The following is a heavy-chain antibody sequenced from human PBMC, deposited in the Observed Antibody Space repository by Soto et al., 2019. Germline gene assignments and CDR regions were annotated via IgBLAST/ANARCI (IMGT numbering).Heavy chain of an antibody. CDR2: VSYDGNTK. CDR3: ARDRPYGDPNWFDP. D-gene: IGHD4-17*01. Sequence: GGSLRLSCAASGFSFNDHAMHWVRQAPGKGLEWVAVVSYDGNTKQYADSVKGRFTISRDTSNNTLYLQMNSLTTEDTGVYYCARDRPYGDPNWFDPWGQGTLVTVSS. V-gene: IGHV3-30-3*01. CDR1: GFSFNDHA. J-gene: IGHJ5*02.